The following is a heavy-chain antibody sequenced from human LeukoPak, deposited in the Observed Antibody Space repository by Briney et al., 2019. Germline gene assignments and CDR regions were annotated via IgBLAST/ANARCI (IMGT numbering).Heavy chain of an antibody. CDR3: ARVAKYYYGSETYYFFEH. CDR2: IYSGGST. CDR1: GFTVSSNY. Sequence: GGSLRLSCAASGFTVSSNYMSWVRQAPGKGLEWVSVIYSGGSTYYADSVKGRFTISRDNAKNSLYLQMNSLRVEDTAVYYCARVAKYYYGSETYYFFEHWGQGTPVTASS. D-gene: IGHD3-10*01. V-gene: IGHV3-66*01. J-gene: IGHJ4*02.